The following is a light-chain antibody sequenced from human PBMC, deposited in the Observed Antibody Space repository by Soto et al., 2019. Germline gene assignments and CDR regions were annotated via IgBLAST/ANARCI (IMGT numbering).Light chain of an antibody. J-gene: IGKJ5*01. V-gene: IGKV1-9*01. CDR1: QDISSS. Sequence: DIQLTQSPSFLSASVGDRVTITCRASQDISSSLAWYQQKPGKAPKLLIYAASTLQGGVPSRFSGSGSGTEFTLTISSPQPEDFATYYCQQLNSYPSITFGQGTRLEIK. CDR3: QQLNSYPSIT. CDR2: AAS.